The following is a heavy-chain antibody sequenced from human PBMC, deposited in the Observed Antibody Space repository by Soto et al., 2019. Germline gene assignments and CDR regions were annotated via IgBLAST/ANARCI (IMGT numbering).Heavy chain of an antibody. CDR3: ARASNSQYSSSRFSYQPMDV. Sequence: ASVKVSCKASGYTFTGYYMHWVRQAPGQGLEWMGWINPNSGGTNYAQKFQGWVTMTRDTSISTAYMELSRLRSDDTAVYYCARASNSQYSSSRFSYQPMDVWGQGTTVTVSS. D-gene: IGHD6-6*01. J-gene: IGHJ6*02. CDR1: GYTFTGYY. V-gene: IGHV1-2*04. CDR2: INPNSGGT.